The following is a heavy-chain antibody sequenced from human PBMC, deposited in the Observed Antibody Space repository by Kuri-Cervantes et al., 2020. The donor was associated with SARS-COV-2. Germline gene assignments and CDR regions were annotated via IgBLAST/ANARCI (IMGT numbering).Heavy chain of an antibody. J-gene: IGHJ4*02. Sequence: GESLKISCTASGFNYLNYAMHWVRQAPGTGLEWVAVVSYNGTNKYYADSVKGRFTISRDYSRDTLYLQMNSLRAEDTAIYYCAKSDGIFMIYATRAAFDHWGQGSLVTVS. CDR3: AKSDGIFMIYATRAAFDH. CDR1: GFNYLNYA. D-gene: IGHD2-8*01. V-gene: IGHV3-30-3*02. CDR2: VSYNGTNK.